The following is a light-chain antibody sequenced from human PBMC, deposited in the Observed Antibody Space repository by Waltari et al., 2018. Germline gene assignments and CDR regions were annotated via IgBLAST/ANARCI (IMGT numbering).Light chain of an antibody. CDR2: TNN. Sequence: QSVLTQPPSASGTPGQRVTISCSGSSSNIGSNYVSWYQQLPGTAPKLLIYTNNQRPSGVPDRFSGSKSGTSASLAISGLRSEDEAAYYCAAWDDSLSGYVVFGGGTKLTVL. CDR1: SSNIGSNY. J-gene: IGLJ2*01. CDR3: AAWDDSLSGYVV. V-gene: IGLV1-47*01.